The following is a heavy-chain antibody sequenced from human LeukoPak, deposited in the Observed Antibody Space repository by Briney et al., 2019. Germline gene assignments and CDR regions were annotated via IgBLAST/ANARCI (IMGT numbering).Heavy chain of an antibody. CDR2: IYYSGST. CDR3: ASLGRYSSGWWGFAGPVHFDY. J-gene: IGHJ4*02. CDR1: GGSISSGDYY. D-gene: IGHD6-19*01. Sequence: PSETLSLTCTVSGGSISSGDYYWSWIRQPPGKGLEWIGYIYYSGSTYYNPSLKSRVTISVDTSKNQFSLKLSSVTAADTAVYYCASLGRYSSGWWGFAGPVHFDYWGQGTLVTVSS. V-gene: IGHV4-30-4*08.